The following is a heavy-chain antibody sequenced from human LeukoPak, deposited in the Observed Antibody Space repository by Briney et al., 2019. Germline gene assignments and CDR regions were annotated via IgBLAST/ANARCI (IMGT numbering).Heavy chain of an antibody. CDR3: ARQYGSGSYSYFDY. CDR2: IYSGGSI. Sequence: PGGSLRLSCAASGFTVSSNYMSWVRQAPGKGLEWVSVIYSGGSIYYADSVKGRFTISRDNSKNTLYLQMNSLSAEDTAVYYCARQYGSGSYSYFDYWGQGTLVTVSS. D-gene: IGHD3-10*01. J-gene: IGHJ4*02. V-gene: IGHV3-66*04. CDR1: GFTVSSNY.